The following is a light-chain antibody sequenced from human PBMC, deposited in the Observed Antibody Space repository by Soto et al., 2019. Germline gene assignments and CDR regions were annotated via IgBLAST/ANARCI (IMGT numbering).Light chain of an antibody. J-gene: IGKJ1*01. V-gene: IGKV1-39*01. CDR3: QQSDSAPRT. Sequence: DIHIAHSPSSLSASVVDRVAITCLASQSIASYLNWYQQRPGAAPKLLIYAASSLQSGVPSRFSGSGYGTDFTLTISSLQPQDFATYYCQQSDSAPRTFGQGTKVDIK. CDR1: QSIASY. CDR2: AAS.